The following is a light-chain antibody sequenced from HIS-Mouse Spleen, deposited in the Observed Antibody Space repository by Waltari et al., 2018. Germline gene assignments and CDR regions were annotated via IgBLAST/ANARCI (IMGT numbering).Light chain of an antibody. CDR3: QQYNSYWT. CDR1: QSISSW. CDR2: KAS. Sequence: DIQMTQSPSTLSASVGDRVTITCRASQSISSWLAWYQQKPGKAPKLLIYKASSLESGVPSRFSGSGSSTEFTLTLSSLKPDEFATYYCQQYNSYWTFGQGTKVEIK. J-gene: IGKJ1*01. V-gene: IGKV1-5*03.